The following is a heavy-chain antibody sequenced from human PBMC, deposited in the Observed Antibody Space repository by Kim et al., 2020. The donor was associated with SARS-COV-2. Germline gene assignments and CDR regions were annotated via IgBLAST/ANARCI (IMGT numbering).Heavy chain of an antibody. D-gene: IGHD3-16*01. Sequence: GGSLRLSCAASGFTFSSYAMHWVRQAPGKGLEWVADISYNGSNKYYADSVKGRFTISRDNSKNTLYLQMNSLRAEDTAVYYCARARGGSYAYGMDVWGQGTTVTVSS. CDR2: ISYNGSNK. J-gene: IGHJ6*02. CDR1: GFTFSSYA. V-gene: IGHV3-30*04. CDR3: ARARGGSYAYGMDV.